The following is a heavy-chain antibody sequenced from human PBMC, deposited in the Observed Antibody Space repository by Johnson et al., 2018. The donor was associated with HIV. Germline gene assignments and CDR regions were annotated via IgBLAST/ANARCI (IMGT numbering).Heavy chain of an antibody. J-gene: IGHJ3*01. Sequence: VQLVESGGGLVQPGGSLRLSCAASGLTVSNNYMTWVRQGPGKGLEWVPVINSGGGTYYADAGTGRFTISRDNSKNTLYLQMNSLRAEDTAVYFCARGCRDGYTCDVFDVWGQGTRVTVSS. D-gene: IGHD5-24*01. CDR3: ARGCRDGYTCDVFDV. CDR1: GLTVSNNY. V-gene: IGHV3-66*01. CDR2: INSGGGT.